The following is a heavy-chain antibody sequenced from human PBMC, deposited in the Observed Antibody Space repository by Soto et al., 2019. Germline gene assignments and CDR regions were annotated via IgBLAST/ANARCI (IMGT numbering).Heavy chain of an antibody. J-gene: IGHJ4*02. D-gene: IGHD6-13*01. V-gene: IGHV3-23*01. Sequence: EVHLLESGGGLVQPGESLRLSCGGSGFTFSSCVMTWVRQAPGEGLEWVSCISDSGAGTHYADSVKGRFTISRDNSKNTMYLQMNNLRAEDTGVYYCAKGLSNGRWYAADWGQGTLVTVSS. CDR2: ISDSGAGT. CDR1: GFTFSSCV. CDR3: AKGLSNGRWYAAD.